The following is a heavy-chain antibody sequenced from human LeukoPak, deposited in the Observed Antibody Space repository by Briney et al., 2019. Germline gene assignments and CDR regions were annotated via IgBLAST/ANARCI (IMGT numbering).Heavy chain of an antibody. CDR1: GFTFSSYG. CDR3: AKNSGGTCYSHLDY. J-gene: IGHJ4*02. D-gene: IGHD2-15*01. CDR2: ISGSGGST. V-gene: IGHV3-23*01. Sequence: PGGSLRLSCAASGFTFSSYGMTWVRQAPGKGLEWVSGISGSGGSTYYEDSVKGRFTISRDNSKNPLDLQMNSLRAEDTAVYYCAKNSGGTCYSHLDYWGQGTLVTVSS.